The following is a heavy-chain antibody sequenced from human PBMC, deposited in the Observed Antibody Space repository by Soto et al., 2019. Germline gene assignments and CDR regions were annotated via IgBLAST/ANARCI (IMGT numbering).Heavy chain of an antibody. V-gene: IGHV1-3*01. J-gene: IGHJ5*02. CDR2: INAGNGDT. CDR3: ARAISGYVT. CDR1: GITFSTYA. Sequence: QVQLVQSGAEVKKPGDSVKVSCKASGITFSTYAIHWVRQAPGQRLEWMGWINAGNGDTRYSQKFQGRVTLTRDTSANTVYMDLSSLRSEDTAFHYCARAISGYVTWGQGTLVTVSS. D-gene: IGHD5-12*01.